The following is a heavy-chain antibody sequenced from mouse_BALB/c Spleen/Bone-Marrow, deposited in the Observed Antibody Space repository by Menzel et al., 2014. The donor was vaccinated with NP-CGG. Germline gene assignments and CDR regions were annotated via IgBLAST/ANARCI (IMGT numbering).Heavy chain of an antibody. Sequence: EVKLVESGGGLVQPGGSRKLSCAASGLTFSSFGMHWVRQAPEKGLEWVAYISSGSSTIYYADTLKGRFTISRDNPKNTLFLQMTSLRSEDTAMYYCARARSTMITTGTLDYWGQGTSVTVSS. D-gene: IGHD2-4*01. CDR3: ARARSTMITTGTLDY. J-gene: IGHJ4*01. V-gene: IGHV5-17*02. CDR2: ISSGSSTI. CDR1: GLTFSSFG.